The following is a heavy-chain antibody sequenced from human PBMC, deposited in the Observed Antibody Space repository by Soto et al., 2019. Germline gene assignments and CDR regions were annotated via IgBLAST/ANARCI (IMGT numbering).Heavy chain of an antibody. CDR2: IRSNTYGGAT. CDR1: GFTFADYA. J-gene: IGHJ4*02. Sequence: GGSLRLSCTASGFTFADYAMSWVRQAPGKGLEWVGFIRSNTYGGATEYAASVRGRFNIPRDDPRSTAYLQMNSLKAEDTALYYCAYYDIWSGCMAYWGQGSLVTVSS. V-gene: IGHV3-49*04. D-gene: IGHD3-3*01. CDR3: AYYDIWSGCMAY.